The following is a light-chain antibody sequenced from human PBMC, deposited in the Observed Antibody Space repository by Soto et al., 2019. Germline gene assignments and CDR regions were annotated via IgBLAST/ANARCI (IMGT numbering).Light chain of an antibody. CDR1: ALPKQY. J-gene: IGLJ3*02. V-gene: IGLV3-25*03. CDR2: KDR. CDR3: QSADSSGSYWV. Sequence: SYELTQPPSVSLSPGQTARITCSGDALPKQYAYWYQQKPGQAPVLVIYKDRQRPSGIPERFSGSSSGTTVTLTISGIQAEDEADYYCQSADSSGSYWVFGGGTKLTVL.